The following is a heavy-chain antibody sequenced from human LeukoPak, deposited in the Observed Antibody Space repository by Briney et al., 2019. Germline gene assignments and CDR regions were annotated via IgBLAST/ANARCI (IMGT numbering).Heavy chain of an antibody. D-gene: IGHD6-19*01. V-gene: IGHV3-21*01. J-gene: IGHJ6*02. CDR3: AKDLGSSGWYEASYYYYYGMDV. CDR2: ISTSSSYI. Sequence: SGGSLRLSCAASGFTFSSYNMNWVRQAPGKGLEWVSSISTSSSYIYYADSVKGRFTISRDNAKNSLYLQMNSLRAEDTAVYYCAKDLGSSGWYEASYYYYYGMDVWGQGTTVTVSS. CDR1: GFTFSSYN.